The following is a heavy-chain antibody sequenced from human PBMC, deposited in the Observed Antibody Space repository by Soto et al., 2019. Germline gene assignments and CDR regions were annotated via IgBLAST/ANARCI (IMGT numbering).Heavy chain of an antibody. D-gene: IGHD3-22*01. CDR1: GFTFSSYG. CDR2: IWYDGSNK. Sequence: WGSLRLSCAASGFTFSSYGMHWVRQAPGKGLEWVAVIWYDGSNKYYADSVKGRFTISRDNSKNTLYLQMNSLRAEDTAVYYCARESYYYDSSGYSPGYFDYWGQGTLVTVSS. J-gene: IGHJ4*01. V-gene: IGHV3-33*01. CDR3: ARESYYYDSSGYSPGYFDY.